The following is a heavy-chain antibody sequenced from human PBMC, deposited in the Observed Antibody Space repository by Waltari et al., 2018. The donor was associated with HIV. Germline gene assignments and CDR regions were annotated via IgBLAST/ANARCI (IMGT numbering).Heavy chain of an antibody. D-gene: IGHD6-19*01. J-gene: IGHJ6*02. V-gene: IGHV3-21*02. CDR2: FSTASTYI. Sequence: EMQLVASGGGLVKPGGALRLSCAASGFTFRSFSMNWVRRAPGKGLEWVSSFSTASTYIYYGDSVKGRFTISRDNAKNSLYLQMNSLRAEDTAVYFCARSSVPVGPLYGMDVWGQGTTVTVAS. CDR1: GFTFRSFS. CDR3: ARSSVPVGPLYGMDV.